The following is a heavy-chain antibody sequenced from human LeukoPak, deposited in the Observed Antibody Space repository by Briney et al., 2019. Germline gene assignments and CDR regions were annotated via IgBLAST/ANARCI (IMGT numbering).Heavy chain of an antibody. CDR2: ISSSGSTI. D-gene: IGHD3-10*01. V-gene: IGHV3-48*03. J-gene: IGHJ4*02. CDR1: GFTFSSYE. CDR3: ARVSGSGSYYNAASRRTYFDY. Sequence: PGGSPRLSCAASGFTFSSYEMNWVRQAPGKGLEWVSYISSSGSTIYYADSVKGRFTISRDNAKNSLYLQMNSLRAEDTAVYYCARVSGSGSYYNAASRRTYFDYWGQGTLVTASS.